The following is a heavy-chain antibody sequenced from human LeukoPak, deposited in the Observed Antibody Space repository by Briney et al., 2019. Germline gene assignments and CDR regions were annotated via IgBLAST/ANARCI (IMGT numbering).Heavy chain of an antibody. V-gene: IGHV3-7*01. D-gene: IGHD2/OR15-2a*01. J-gene: IGHJ4*02. CDR3: ARDFQNIATDF. CDR2: IKQEGIER. CDR1: GFTFRSYW. Sequence: GGSLRLSCVASGFTFRSYWMTWVRQAPGRGLEWVANIKQEGIERSYVDSVKGRFTISRDDAKNSLYLQMNSLGAEDTAVYFCARDFQNIATDFWGRGTPVTVSS.